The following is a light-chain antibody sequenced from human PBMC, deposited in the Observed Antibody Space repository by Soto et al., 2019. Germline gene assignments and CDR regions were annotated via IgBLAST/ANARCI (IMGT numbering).Light chain of an antibody. CDR3: QNYDSAPIT. V-gene: IGKV1-39*01. J-gene: IGKJ5*01. CDR2: AAS. Sequence: IQMTQSPSSRSASARYIVPITXQTSQNVNRYLNWYQQQPGKAPKLLIYAASILQSGVPSRFSGSGSGTDFTLTINSLQPDDIATYYCQNYDSAPITFGQGTRLEIK. CDR1: QNVNRY.